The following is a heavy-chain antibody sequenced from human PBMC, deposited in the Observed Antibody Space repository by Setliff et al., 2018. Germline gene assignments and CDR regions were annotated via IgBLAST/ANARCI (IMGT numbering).Heavy chain of an antibody. J-gene: IGHJ4*02. Sequence: GASVKVSCKASGYTFTSYGISWVRQAPGQGLEWMGWISAYNGNNIYAQNLQGRVTITRDTSASTAYMELSSLRSEDMAVYYCARSGGSSWQTKLDYWGQGTLVTVSS. V-gene: IGHV1-18*03. D-gene: IGHD6-13*01. CDR3: ARSGGSSWQTKLDY. CDR1: GYTFTSYG. CDR2: ISAYNGNN.